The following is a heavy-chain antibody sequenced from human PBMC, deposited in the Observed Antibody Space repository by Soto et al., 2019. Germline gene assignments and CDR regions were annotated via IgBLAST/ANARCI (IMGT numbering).Heavy chain of an antibody. D-gene: IGHD6-13*01. CDR3: ARGYSSSWYYYYYYGMDV. J-gene: IGHJ6*02. CDR2: IYYSGST. V-gene: IGHV4-59*01. Sequence: QVQLQESGPGLVKPSETLSLTCTVSGGSISSYYWSWIRQPPGKGLEWLGYIYYSGSTNYNPSLKSRVTISVDTSKNQFSLKLSSVTAADTAVYYCARGYSSSWYYYYYYGMDVWGQGTTVTVSS. CDR1: GGSISSYY.